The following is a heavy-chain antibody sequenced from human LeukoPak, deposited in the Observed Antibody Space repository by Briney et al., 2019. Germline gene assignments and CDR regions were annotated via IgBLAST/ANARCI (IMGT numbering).Heavy chain of an antibody. V-gene: IGHV1-69*04. Sequence: SVKVSCKASGGTFSSYAISWVRQAPGQGLEWIGTIIPILGIANYAQKFQGRVTITADKSTSTAYMELSSLRSEDTAVYYCARVQARVPEYDSSGYANDYCGQGTLVTVSS. CDR2: IIPILGIA. CDR3: ARVQARVPEYDSSGYANDY. J-gene: IGHJ4*02. CDR1: GGTFSSYA. D-gene: IGHD3-22*01.